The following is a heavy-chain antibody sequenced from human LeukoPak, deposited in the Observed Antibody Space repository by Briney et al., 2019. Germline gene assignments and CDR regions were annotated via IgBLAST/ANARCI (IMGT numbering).Heavy chain of an antibody. Sequence: PSQTLSLTCTVSGGSISSGTFSWSWIRQPAGKGLEWIGRVYTSGSTNYNPSLSSRVTISVDTSKNQFSLKLSSVTAADTAVYYCARGRLQEQHAFDYWGQGILVTVSS. J-gene: IGHJ4*02. CDR3: ARGRLQEQHAFDY. CDR2: VYTSGST. CDR1: GGSISSGTFS. V-gene: IGHV4-61*02. D-gene: IGHD4-11*01.